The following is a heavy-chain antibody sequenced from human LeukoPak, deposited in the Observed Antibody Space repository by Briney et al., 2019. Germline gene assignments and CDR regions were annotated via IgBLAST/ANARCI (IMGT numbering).Heavy chain of an antibody. V-gene: IGHV3-15*01. Sequence: TGGSLRLSCAASGFTFSSYEMNWVRQAPRKGLEWVGQIKTESDGATTDYAAPVKGRFTISRDDSKNTLFLQLNSLRTEDTALYYCTWSGLKIESWGQGTLVTVSS. CDR3: TWSGLKIES. J-gene: IGHJ4*02. D-gene: IGHD3-3*01. CDR2: IKTESDGATT. CDR1: GFTFSSYE.